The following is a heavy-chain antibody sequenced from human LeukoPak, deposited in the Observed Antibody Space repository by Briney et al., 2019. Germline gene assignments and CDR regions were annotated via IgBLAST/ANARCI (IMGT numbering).Heavy chain of an antibody. CDR3: ARVQDFETRGYYLGY. V-gene: IGHV4-34*01. J-gene: IGHJ4*01. CDR1: GGSFSDYY. Sequence: PSETLSLTCAVYGGSFSDYYWNWIRQPPGKGLEWVGEINHSGSTNYNPSLKSRVTMSVDTFKNQFSLTLSSVTAADTAVYYCARVQDFETRGYYLGYWGHGTLVTVSS. D-gene: IGHD3-22*01. CDR2: INHSGST.